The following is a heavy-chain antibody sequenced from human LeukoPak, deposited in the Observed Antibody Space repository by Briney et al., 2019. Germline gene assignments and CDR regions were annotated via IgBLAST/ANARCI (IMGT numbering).Heavy chain of an antibody. CDR1: GYTFTNYG. Sequence: ASVKVSCKASGYTFTNYGISWVRQAPGQGLEWMGWISAYNGNTNYVQKLQGRVTTTTDTSASTAYMELRSLRSDDTAVYYCARDLDIVVALAAPRHYGMDVWGQGTTVTVSS. J-gene: IGHJ6*02. V-gene: IGHV1-18*01. CDR2: ISAYNGNT. CDR3: ARDLDIVVALAAPRHYGMDV. D-gene: IGHD2-2*01.